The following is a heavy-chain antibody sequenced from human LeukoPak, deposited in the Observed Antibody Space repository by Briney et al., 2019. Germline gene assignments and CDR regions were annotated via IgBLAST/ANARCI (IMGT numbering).Heavy chain of an antibody. Sequence: GGSLRLSCAASGFTFDDYAMHWVRQAPGKGLEWVSLISWDGGSTYYADSVKGRFTISRDNSRNSLYLQINSLRAEDTALYYCAKDISYDILTGYLLDYWGQGTLVTVSS. CDR3: AKDISYDILTGYLLDY. CDR2: ISWDGGST. CDR1: GFTFDDYA. V-gene: IGHV3-43D*03. J-gene: IGHJ4*02. D-gene: IGHD3-9*01.